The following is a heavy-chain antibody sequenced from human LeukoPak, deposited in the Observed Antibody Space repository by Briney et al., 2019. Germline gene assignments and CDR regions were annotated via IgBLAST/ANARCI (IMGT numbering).Heavy chain of an antibody. CDR3: ARVSRDFDWLFDY. Sequence: GASVKVSCKASGYTFTSYGISWVRQAPGQGLEWMGWSSAYNGNTNYAQKFQGRVTVTTDISTSTAYMELRSLRSDDTAVYYCARVSRDFDWLFDYWGQGTLVTVSS. V-gene: IGHV1-18*01. CDR2: SSAYNGNT. CDR1: GYTFTSYG. D-gene: IGHD3-9*01. J-gene: IGHJ4*02.